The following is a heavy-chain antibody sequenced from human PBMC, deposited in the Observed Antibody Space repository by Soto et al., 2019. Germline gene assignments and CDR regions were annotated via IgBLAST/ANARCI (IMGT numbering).Heavy chain of an antibody. CDR1: GGSISNYY. J-gene: IGHJ3*02. CDR3: ARRYYDILTGYYYAFNI. V-gene: IGHV4-59*08. Sequence: SETLSLTCTVSGGSISNYYWSWIRQPPGKGLEWIGYIYYTGTTNYNPSLKSRVTISLDASKNQFSLKLSSVTAADAAVYYCARRYYDILTGYYYAFNIWGQGTMVTVSS. CDR2: IYYTGTT. D-gene: IGHD3-9*01.